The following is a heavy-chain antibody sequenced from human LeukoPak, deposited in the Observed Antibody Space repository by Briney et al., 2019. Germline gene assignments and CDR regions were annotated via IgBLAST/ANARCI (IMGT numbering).Heavy chain of an antibody. CDR1: AFTFSTYS. J-gene: IGHJ4*02. Sequence: PGGSLRLSCAASAFTFSTYSMNWVRPAPGKGLEWVSSISSSSTYIYYADSVKGRFTISRDNAKNSLYLQMNSLRGEGTAFYYWARRGGQGRHVWGTYVYWGQGILVTVSS. V-gene: IGHV3-21*04. CDR3: ARRGGQGRHVWGTYVY. D-gene: IGHD3-16*01. CDR2: ISSSSTYI.